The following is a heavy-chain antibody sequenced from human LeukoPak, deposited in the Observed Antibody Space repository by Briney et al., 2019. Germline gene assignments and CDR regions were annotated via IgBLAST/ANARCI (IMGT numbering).Heavy chain of an antibody. J-gene: IGHJ3*01. CDR1: GYTFTSHG. CDR2: ISSYKGNT. D-gene: IGHD3-22*01. V-gene: IGHV1-18*01. Sequence: ASVTVSCKASGYTFTSHGISWVRQAPGQGLEWMGWISSYKGNTFYAQKFQGRATMTTDTSTSTAYMEVRSLRSDDTAIYYCARDLYYYDGSGDYSDAFDVWGQGTMVIVSS. CDR3: ARDLYYYDGSGDYSDAFDV.